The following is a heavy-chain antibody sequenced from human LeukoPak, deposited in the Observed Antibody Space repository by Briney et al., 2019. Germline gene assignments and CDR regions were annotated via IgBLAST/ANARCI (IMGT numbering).Heavy chain of an antibody. J-gene: IGHJ3*02. CDR3: ARNVEMATIAFDI. CDR1: GFTFSNYW. CDR2: IKPDGSEK. Sequence: SGGSLRLSCAASGFTFSNYWMSWVRQAPGKGLEWVANIKPDGSEKYYVDSVKGRFTISRDNAKNSLFLQMNSLRAEDTAVYYCARNVEMATIAFDIWGQGTMVTVSS. D-gene: IGHD5-24*01. V-gene: IGHV3-7*01.